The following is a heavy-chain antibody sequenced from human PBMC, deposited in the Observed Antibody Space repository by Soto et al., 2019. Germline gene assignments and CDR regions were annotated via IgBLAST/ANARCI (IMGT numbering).Heavy chain of an antibody. J-gene: IGHJ6*03. CDR3: AKVIDYHYMDV. CDR2: ISGSGGST. D-gene: IGHD3-10*01. CDR1: GCTFSSYA. V-gene: IGHV3-23*01. Sequence: GGSLILSCAASGCTFSSYAMSWVRQAPGKGLEWVSAISGSGGSTYYADSVKGRFTISRDNSKNTLFLQMTSLRVEDTAVYYCAKVIDYHYMDVWGKGTTVTVSS.